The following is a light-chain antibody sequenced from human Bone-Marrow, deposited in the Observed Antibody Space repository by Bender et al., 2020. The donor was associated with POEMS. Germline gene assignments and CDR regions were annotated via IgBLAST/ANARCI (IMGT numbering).Light chain of an antibody. J-gene: IGLJ2*01. CDR2: EVT. V-gene: IGLV2-8*01. Sequence: QSALTQPASVSGSPGQSISISCTGTSSDVGGFDLVSWYQQYPGKVPKLLIYEVTKRPSGVPDRFSGSKSGNTASLTVSGLQAEDEADYYCTSYAGSNDLLFGGGTKLTVL. CDR1: SSDVGGFDL. CDR3: TSYAGSNDLL.